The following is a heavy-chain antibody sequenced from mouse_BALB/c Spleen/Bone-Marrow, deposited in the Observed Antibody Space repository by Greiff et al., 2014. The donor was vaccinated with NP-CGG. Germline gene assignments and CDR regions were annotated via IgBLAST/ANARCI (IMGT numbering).Heavy chain of an antibody. J-gene: IGHJ4*01. Sequence: DLVKPGASVKLSCKASGYTFTSYWITWIKQRPGQGLEWIGRIAPGSGSTYYNEMFKGKATLTVDTSSSTAYIQPSSLSCKDSAVYSFAKFPISYDNNGAMDYWGQGTSVTVSS. CDR2: IAPGSGST. D-gene: IGHD2-1*01. V-gene: IGHV1S41*01. CDR1: GYTFTSYW. CDR3: AKFPISYDNNGAMDY.